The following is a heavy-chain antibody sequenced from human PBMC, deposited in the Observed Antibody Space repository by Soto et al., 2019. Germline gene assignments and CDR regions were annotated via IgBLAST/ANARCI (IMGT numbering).Heavy chain of an antibody. CDR3: ARVLRPHYYYYYGMDV. CDR2: ISYDGSNK. V-gene: IGHV3-30-3*01. J-gene: IGHJ6*01. Sequence: GGSLRLSCAASGFTFSSYAMHWVRQAPGKGLEWVAVISYDGSNKYYADSVKGRFTISRDNSKNTLYLQMNSLRAEDTAVYYCARVLRPHYYYYYGMDVWGQGTTVTVSS. CDR1: GFTFSSYA. D-gene: IGHD1-26*01.